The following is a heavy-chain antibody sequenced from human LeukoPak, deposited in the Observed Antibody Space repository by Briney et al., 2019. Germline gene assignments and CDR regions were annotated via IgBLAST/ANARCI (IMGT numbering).Heavy chain of an antibody. Sequence: SETLSLTCTVSGGSISSGSYYWSWIRQPAGKDLEWIGRIYTSGSTNYNPSLKSRVTISVDTSKNQFSLKLSSVTAADTAVYYCASSTYYTVVDGPTDYWGQGTLVTVSS. CDR1: GGSISSGSYY. CDR3: ASSTYYTVVDGPTDY. D-gene: IGHD4-23*01. V-gene: IGHV4-61*02. J-gene: IGHJ4*02. CDR2: IYTSGST.